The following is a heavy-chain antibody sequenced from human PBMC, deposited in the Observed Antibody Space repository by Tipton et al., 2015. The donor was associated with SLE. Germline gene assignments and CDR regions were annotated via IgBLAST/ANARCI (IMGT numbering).Heavy chain of an antibody. V-gene: IGHV4-59*12. CDR1: DDSISNYY. CDR3: ARGISSGWWNY. J-gene: IGHJ4*02. CDR2: GYYIGST. D-gene: IGHD6-19*01. Sequence: TLSLTCTVSDDSISNYYWSWIRQSPGKGLEWIGYGYYIGSTNYNPSLKSRLTISVDTSKNQFSLRLSSVSAADTAVYYCARGISSGWWNYWGQGILVTVSS.